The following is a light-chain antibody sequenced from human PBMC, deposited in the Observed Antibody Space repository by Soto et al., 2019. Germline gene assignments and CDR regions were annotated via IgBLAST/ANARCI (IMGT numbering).Light chain of an antibody. Sequence: QSVLTQPASVSGSPGQSITISCTGTSSDVGGYNYVSWYQQHPGKAPKLMIYDVSNRPSGVSNRFSGSKSGNTASLTISGLQAEDEADYSCSSYTSSSTYVFGPGTKLPVL. CDR2: DVS. V-gene: IGLV2-14*01. J-gene: IGLJ1*01. CDR1: SSDVGGYNY. CDR3: SSYTSSSTYV.